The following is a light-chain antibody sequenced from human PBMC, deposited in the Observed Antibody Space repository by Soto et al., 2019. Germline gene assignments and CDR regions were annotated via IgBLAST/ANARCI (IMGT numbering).Light chain of an antibody. CDR1: SSDVGGYNY. J-gene: IGLJ2*01. CDR3: SSYAGSNNLV. Sequence: QSVLTQPPSASGSPGQSVTISCTGTSSDVGGYNYVSWYQQHPGKAPKLMIYEVSKRPSGDPDRFSGSKSGTTASLTVSVLQAEDEADYYCSSYAGSNNLVFGGGTKLTVL. CDR2: EVS. V-gene: IGLV2-8*01.